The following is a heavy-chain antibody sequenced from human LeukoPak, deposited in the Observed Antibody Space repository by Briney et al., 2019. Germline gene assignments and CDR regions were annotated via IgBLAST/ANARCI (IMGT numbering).Heavy chain of an antibody. J-gene: IGHJ4*02. D-gene: IGHD5-24*01. V-gene: IGHV1-46*01. CDR2: INPSGGST. CDR1: GYTFTSYY. CDR3: ARDPVRDGYNYYFDY. Sequence: ASVKVSCKASGYTFTSYYMHWVRQAPGQGLEWMGIINPSGGSTSYAQKFRGRVTMTRDTSTSTVYMGLSSLRSEDTAVYYCARDPVRDGYNYYFDYWGQGTLVTVSS.